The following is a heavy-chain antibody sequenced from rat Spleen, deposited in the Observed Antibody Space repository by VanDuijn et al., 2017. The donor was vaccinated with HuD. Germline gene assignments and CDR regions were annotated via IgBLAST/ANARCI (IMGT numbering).Heavy chain of an antibody. CDR2: ITITGGST. D-gene: IGHD1-10*01. CDR1: GFTFSDYY. J-gene: IGHJ3*01. CDR3: TRQNNYAAY. Sequence: EVQLVESDVGLVQPGRSLKLSCAASGFTFSDYYMAWVRQAPTKGLEWVASITITGGSTYYPDSAQGRFTLSRDNAKSSLYLQMDSLRSEDTTTYYGTRQNNYAAYCGQGTLVTVS. V-gene: IGHV5-20*01.